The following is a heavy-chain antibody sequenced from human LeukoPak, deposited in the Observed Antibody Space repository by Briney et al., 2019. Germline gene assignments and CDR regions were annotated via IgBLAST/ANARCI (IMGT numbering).Heavy chain of an antibody. CDR2: IYYSGST. CDR3: ARVGYCSSTSCYFDY. V-gene: IGHV4-31*03. D-gene: IGHD2-2*01. Sequence: SETLSLTCTVSGGSISSGGYYWSWIRQHPGKGLEWIGYIYYSGSTYYNPSLKSRVTISVDTSKNQFSLKLSSATAADTAVYYCARVGYCSSTSCYFDYWGQGTLVTVSS. CDR1: GGSISSGGYY. J-gene: IGHJ4*02.